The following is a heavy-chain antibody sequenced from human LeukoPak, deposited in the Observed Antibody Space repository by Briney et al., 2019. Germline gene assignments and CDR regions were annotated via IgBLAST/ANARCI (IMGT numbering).Heavy chain of an antibody. Sequence: ASVKVSCKASGGTFSSYAISWVRQALGQGLEWMGGIIPIFGTANYAQKFQGRVTITADESTSTAYMELSSLRSEDTAVYYCARVPMVYAIGDQGPPDCWGQGTLVTVSS. J-gene: IGHJ4*02. CDR3: ARVPMVYAIGDQGPPDC. V-gene: IGHV1-69*13. CDR1: GGTFSSYA. CDR2: IIPIFGTA. D-gene: IGHD2-8*01.